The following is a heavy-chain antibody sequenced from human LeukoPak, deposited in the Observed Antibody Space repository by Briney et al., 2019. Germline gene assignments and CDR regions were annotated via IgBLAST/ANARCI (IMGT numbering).Heavy chain of an antibody. Sequence: PGGSLRLSCAASGFTFSTYAMSWVRQAPGKGLEWVSLISGSGGSTYYADSVKGRFTISRDNGKNTLSLQMNSLRAEDTALYYCAKERLTKTTFDSWGRGTLVTVSS. V-gene: IGHV3-23*01. CDR1: GFTFSTYA. D-gene: IGHD3-9*01. J-gene: IGHJ4*02. CDR2: ISGSGGST. CDR3: AKERLTKTTFDS.